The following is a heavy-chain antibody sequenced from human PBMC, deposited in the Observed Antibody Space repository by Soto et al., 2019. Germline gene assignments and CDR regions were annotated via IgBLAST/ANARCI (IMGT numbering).Heavy chain of an antibody. CDR1: GGTFSSYA. J-gene: IGHJ5*02. CDR3: ARSPYDILTEGVNWFDP. CDR2: IIPIFGTA. Sequence: QVQLVQSGAEVKKPGSSVKVSCKASGGTFSSYAISWVRQAPGQGLEWMGGIIPIFGTANYARKFQGRVTITADKSTSTAYMELSSLRSEDTAVYYCARSPYDILTEGVNWFDPWGQGTLVTVSS. V-gene: IGHV1-69*06. D-gene: IGHD3-9*01.